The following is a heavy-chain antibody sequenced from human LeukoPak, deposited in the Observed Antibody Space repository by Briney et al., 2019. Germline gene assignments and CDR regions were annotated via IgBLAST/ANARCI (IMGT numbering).Heavy chain of an antibody. J-gene: IGHJ4*02. CDR2: VYTSGGT. Sequence: PSQTLSLTCTVSGGSISSGNYYWSWIRQPPRKGLEWIVRVYTSGGTNYNPSLKSRVTISVDTSKNQFSLKLSSVTAADTAVYYCARAFYSSSWLDYWGQGTLVTVAS. V-gene: IGHV4-61*02. CDR3: ARAFYSSSWLDY. D-gene: IGHD6-13*01. CDR1: GGSISSGNYY.